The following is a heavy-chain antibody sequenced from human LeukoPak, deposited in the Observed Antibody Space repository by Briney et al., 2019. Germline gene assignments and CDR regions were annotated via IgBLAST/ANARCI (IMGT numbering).Heavy chain of an antibody. J-gene: IGHJ6*02. CDR3: ARSGYYYDSSGYYLRYYGMDV. CDR2: IYYSGST. CDR1: GGSVSSGSYY. D-gene: IGHD3-22*01. V-gene: IGHV4-61*01. Sequence: PSETLSLTCTVSGGSVSSGSYYWSWIRQPPGKGLEWIVYIYYSGSTNYNPSLKSRVTISVDTSKNQFSLKLSSVTAADTAVYYCARSGYYYDSSGYYLRYYGMDVWGQGTTVTVSS.